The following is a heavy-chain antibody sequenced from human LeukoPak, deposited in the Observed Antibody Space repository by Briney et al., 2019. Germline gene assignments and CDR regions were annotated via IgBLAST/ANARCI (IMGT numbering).Heavy chain of an antibody. CDR3: ARESGYLGRYYYYYYYMDV. CDR1: GGSFSGYY. Sequence: SETLSLTCAVYGGSFSGYYWSWLRQPPGKGLEWIGESNHSGSTNYNPSLKSRVTISVDTPKNQFSLKLSSVTAADTAVYYCARESGYLGRYYYYYYYMDVWGKGTTVTVSS. D-gene: IGHD3-3*01. J-gene: IGHJ6*03. V-gene: IGHV4-34*01. CDR2: SNHSGST.